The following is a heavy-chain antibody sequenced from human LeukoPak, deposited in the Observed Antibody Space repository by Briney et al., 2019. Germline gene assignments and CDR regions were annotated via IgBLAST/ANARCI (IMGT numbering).Heavy chain of an antibody. V-gene: IGHV4-59*12. CDR2: VYDSGNT. J-gene: IGHJ4*02. CDR1: GGSISSYY. Sequence: SETLSLTCTVSGGSISSYYWSWIRQPPGKGLEWIGYVYDSGNTNYNPSLKSRVTMSIDTSKNQISLKLSSVTAADTAVYYCASGYHTLDYWGQGTLVTVSS. D-gene: IGHD5-18*01. CDR3: ASGYHTLDY.